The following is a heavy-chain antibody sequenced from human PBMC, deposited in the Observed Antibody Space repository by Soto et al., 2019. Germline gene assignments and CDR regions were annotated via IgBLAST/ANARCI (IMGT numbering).Heavy chain of an antibody. D-gene: IGHD6-6*01. V-gene: IGHV5-51*01. CDR2: IYPGDSDT. CDR1: GYSFTSYW. Sequence: PGESLKISCKGSGYSFTSYWIGWVRQMPGKGLEWMGIIYPGDSDTRYSPSFQGQVTISADKSISTAYLQWSSLKASDTAMYYCARHALYSSSSHPYYYHYIQDVWGKGTTVTVSS. CDR3: ARHALYSSSSHPYYYHYIQDV. J-gene: IGHJ6*03.